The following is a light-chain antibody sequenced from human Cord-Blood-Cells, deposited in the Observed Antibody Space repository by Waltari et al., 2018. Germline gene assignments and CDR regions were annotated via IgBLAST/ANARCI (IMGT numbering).Light chain of an antibody. CDR1: RGSIASNY. J-gene: IGLJ3*02. Sequence: NFILTQHHSVSESPGKTVTISCTRSRGSIASNYVQWYQQRPGSSPTTVIYEDNQRPSGVPDRFSGSIDSSSNSASLTISGLKTEDEADYYCQSYDSSNQVFGGGTKLTVL. CDR3: QSYDSSNQV. CDR2: EDN. V-gene: IGLV6-57*01.